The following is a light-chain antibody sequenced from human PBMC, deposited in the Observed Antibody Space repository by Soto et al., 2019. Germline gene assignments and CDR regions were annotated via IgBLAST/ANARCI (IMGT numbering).Light chain of an antibody. J-gene: IGLJ2*01. V-gene: IGLV1-47*02. CDR2: SNN. Sequence: QSVLTQPPPASGTPGQKVFISCSGSSSNIGGTNYAYWYQQLPGAAPKLLMHSNNLRPSGVPERISGSKFGTAASLAISGLRSDDEAVYYCASWDDRLGAVIFGGGTKVTVL. CDR1: SSNIGGTNY. CDR3: ASWDDRLGAVI.